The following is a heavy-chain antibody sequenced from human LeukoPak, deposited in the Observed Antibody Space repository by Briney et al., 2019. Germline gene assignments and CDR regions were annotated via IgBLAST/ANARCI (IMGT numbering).Heavy chain of an antibody. D-gene: IGHD6-19*01. CDR2: IYYSGST. CDR3: ARTYSSGWYYPNDY. V-gene: IGHV4-39*01. CDR1: GGSISSSSYY. J-gene: IGHJ4*02. Sequence: PSETLSLTCTVSGGSISSSSYYWGWIRQPPGKGLEWIGSIYYSGSTYYNPSLKSRVTISVDTSKNQFSLKLSSVTAADTAVYYCARTYSSGWYYPNDYWGQGTLVTVSS.